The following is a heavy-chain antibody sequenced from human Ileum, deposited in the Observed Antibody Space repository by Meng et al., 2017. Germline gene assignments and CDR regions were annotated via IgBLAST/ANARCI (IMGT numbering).Heavy chain of an antibody. CDR1: GFTFSNAW. Sequence: SCEASGFTFSNAWMTWVRQAPGKGLEWVGRIKSKKDGETTDYAAPVKGRFTISRDDSTNTVYVQMNSLKTEDTAVYYCTNGHPEGTFFDYWGQGTLVTVSS. D-gene: IGHD2/OR15-2a*01. CDR3: TNGHPEGTFFDY. V-gene: IGHV3-15*01. CDR2: IKSKKDGETT. J-gene: IGHJ4*02.